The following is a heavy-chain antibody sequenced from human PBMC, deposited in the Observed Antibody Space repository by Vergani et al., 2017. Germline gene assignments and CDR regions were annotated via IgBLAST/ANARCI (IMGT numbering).Heavy chain of an antibody. CDR2: ISSDGGST. V-gene: IGHV3-23*01. CDR1: GFTFSTYA. CDR3: AGLQETSAYYYGGFDY. Sequence: EVQLLESGGGLVQPGGSLRLSCAASGFTFSTYAMTWVRQAPGKGLEWVSSISSDGGSTDYGASVKGRFTISRDNSKNTLSLQMNSLTAEDTAIYYCAGLQETSAYYYGGFDYWGQGILFTVSS. D-gene: IGHD3-22*01. J-gene: IGHJ4*02.